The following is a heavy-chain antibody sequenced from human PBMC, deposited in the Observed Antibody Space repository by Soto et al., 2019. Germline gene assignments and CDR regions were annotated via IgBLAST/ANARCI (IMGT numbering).Heavy chain of an antibody. CDR2: IIPYYNTL. Sequence: QAQVVQSGAEVRKPGSSVKLSCKASEGTFNSYAIAWVRQAPGQGLEWMGGIIPYYNTLNYAQKFQDRVTITADDSTNTVHMESSSLRSDDTAVFFCASGASRWYPYFFDSWAQGTLVTVSS. J-gene: IGHJ4*02. CDR3: ASGASRWYPYFFDS. V-gene: IGHV1-69*01. D-gene: IGHD6-13*01. CDR1: EGTFNSYA.